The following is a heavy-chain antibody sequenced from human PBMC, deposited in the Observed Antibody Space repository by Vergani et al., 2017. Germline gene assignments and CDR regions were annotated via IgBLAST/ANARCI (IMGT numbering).Heavy chain of an antibody. V-gene: IGHV1-46*02. CDR2: LDPRGGPP. CDR3: VRPGVVYRNMITYLPDY. J-gene: IGHJ4*02. D-gene: IGHD2-8*02. Sequence: QVQLVQSGAEVKKPGSSVKLSCKSSGYIFNSYYIHWVRQAPGQGLEWMGLLDPRGGPPTYAEKFEGRVTLTSDTSTSTFYMELRSLRSDDTAVYYCVRPGVVYRNMITYLPDYWGQGPLVSVSS. CDR1: GYIFNSYY.